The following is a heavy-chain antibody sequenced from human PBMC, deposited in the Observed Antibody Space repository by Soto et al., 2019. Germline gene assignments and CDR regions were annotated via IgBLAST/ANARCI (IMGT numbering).Heavy chain of an antibody. V-gene: IGHV1-69*01. J-gene: IGHJ2*01. Sequence: QVQLVQSGAEVKKPGSSVKVSCKASGGTFSSYAISWVRQAPGQGLEWMGGIIPIFGTANYAQKFQGRVTITADESTSTAYMELSSLRSEDAAVYYCARGGIEYSSENWYFDLWGRGTLVTVSS. CDR1: GGTFSSYA. CDR2: IIPIFGTA. D-gene: IGHD6-6*01. CDR3: ARGGIEYSSENWYFDL.